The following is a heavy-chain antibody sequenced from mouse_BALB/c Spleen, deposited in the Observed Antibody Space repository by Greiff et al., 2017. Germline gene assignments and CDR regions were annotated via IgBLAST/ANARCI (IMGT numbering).Heavy chain of an antibody. CDR3: AREVLDSSGYGSMDY. CDR2: INPYNDGT. Sequence: VQLQQSGPELVKPGASVKMSCKASGYTFTSYVMHWVKQKPGQGLEWIGYINPYNDGTKYNEKFKGKATLTSDKSSSTAYMELSSLTSEDSAVYYCAREVLDSSGYGSMDYWGQGTSVTVSS. CDR1: GYTFTSYV. D-gene: IGHD3-2*01. J-gene: IGHJ4*01. V-gene: IGHV1-14*01.